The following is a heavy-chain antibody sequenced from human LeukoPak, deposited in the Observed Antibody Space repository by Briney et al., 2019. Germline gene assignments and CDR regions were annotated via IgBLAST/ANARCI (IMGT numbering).Heavy chain of an antibody. CDR3: ARSYSNSWFGDFDY. J-gene: IGHJ4*02. CDR1: GFTFSNYW. D-gene: IGHD6-13*01. CDR2: IKQDGSAK. V-gene: IGHV3-7*05. Sequence: GGSLRLSCAAAGFTFSNYWMSWVRQAPGRGLEWVANIKQDGSAKYYLDSVKGRFTISRDNAKNSLYLQMNSLRAKDTAVYYCARSYSNSWFGDFDYWGQGTLVTVSS.